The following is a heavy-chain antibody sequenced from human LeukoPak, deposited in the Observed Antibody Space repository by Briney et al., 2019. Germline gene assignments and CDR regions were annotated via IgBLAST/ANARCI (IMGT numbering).Heavy chain of an antibody. V-gene: IGHV3-48*01. CDR1: GFTFSSYS. Sequence: PGGSLRLSCAASGFTFSSYSMNWVRQSPGKGLEWVSYISSSSSTIYYADSVKGRFTISRDNDKNSLYLQMNSLRAEDTAVYYCARVKWPYGFDPWGQGTLVTVSS. J-gene: IGHJ5*02. D-gene: IGHD5-12*01. CDR2: ISSSSSTI. CDR3: ARVKWPYGFDP.